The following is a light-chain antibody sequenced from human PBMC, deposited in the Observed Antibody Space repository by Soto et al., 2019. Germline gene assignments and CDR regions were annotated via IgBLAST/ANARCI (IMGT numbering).Light chain of an antibody. J-gene: IGKJ4*01. CDR1: QGISNY. CDR2: DAS. V-gene: IGKV1-33*01. CDR3: QQYDNLLT. Sequence: IRMTQSPSSLSASTGDRVTITCRASQGISNYLNWYQQKPGKAPKLLIYDASNLETGVPSRFSGSGSGTDFTFTISSLQPEDIATYYCQQYDNLLTFGGGTKVDIK.